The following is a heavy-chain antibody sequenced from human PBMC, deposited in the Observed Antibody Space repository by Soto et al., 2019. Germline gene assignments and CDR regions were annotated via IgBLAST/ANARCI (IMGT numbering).Heavy chain of an antibody. V-gene: IGHV1-2*02. J-gene: IGHJ4*02. Sequence: ASVKVSCKASGYTFTGYYIHWVRQAPGQGLEWMGWINPDSGGTNYAQKFQGRVTMTRDTSISTAYMELSRLRSDDTAVYYCAVAYCSYTSRYTLLASDYWGPGPMITV. CDR3: AVAYCSYTSRYTLLASDY. CDR1: GYTFTGYY. CDR2: INPDSGGT. D-gene: IGHD2-2*01.